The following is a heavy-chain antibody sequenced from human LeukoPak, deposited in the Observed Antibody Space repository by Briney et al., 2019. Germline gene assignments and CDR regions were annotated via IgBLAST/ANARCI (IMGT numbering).Heavy chain of an antibody. CDR1: GYTFTGYY. V-gene: IGHV1-2*02. J-gene: IGHJ3*02. D-gene: IGHD2-2*01. Sequence: GASVKVSCKASGYTFTGYYMHWVRQAPGQGLEWMGWINPNSGGTNYAQKFQGRVTMTRDTSISTAYMELSRLRSDDTAVYYCARGCSSTSCYYGEGAFDIWGQGTMVTVSS. CDR2: INPNSGGT. CDR3: ARGCSSTSCYYGEGAFDI.